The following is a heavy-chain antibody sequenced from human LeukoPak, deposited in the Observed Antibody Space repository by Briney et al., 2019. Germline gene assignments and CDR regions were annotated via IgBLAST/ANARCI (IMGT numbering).Heavy chain of an antibody. CDR3: ARGGSGSGYLYYFDY. V-gene: IGHV1-2*06. CDR1: GYSFSDYS. J-gene: IGHJ4*02. CDR2: INPNSGGT. Sequence: ASVKVSCKASGYSFSDYSMHWVRQAPGQGLEWMGRINPNSGGTSYAQNFQGRVSITRDTSISTTYMELNGLTSDDTAVYYCARGGSGSGYLYYFDYWGQGTLVSVSP. D-gene: IGHD3-10*01.